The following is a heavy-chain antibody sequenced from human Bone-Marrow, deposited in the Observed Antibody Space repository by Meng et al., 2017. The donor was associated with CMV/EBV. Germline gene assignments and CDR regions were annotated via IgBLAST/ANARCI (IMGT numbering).Heavy chain of an antibody. D-gene: IGHD6-13*01. CDR1: GGSISSSNW. J-gene: IGHJ6*02. Sequence: GSLRLSCAVSGGSISSSNWWSWVRQPPGKGLEWIGEIYHSGSTNYNPSLKSRVTISVDKSKNQFSLKLSSVTAADTAVYYCARDKRDSSWASPAYYYYYGMDVWGQGTTATVSS. CDR3: ARDKRDSSWASPAYYYYYGMDV. CDR2: IYHSGST. V-gene: IGHV4-4*02.